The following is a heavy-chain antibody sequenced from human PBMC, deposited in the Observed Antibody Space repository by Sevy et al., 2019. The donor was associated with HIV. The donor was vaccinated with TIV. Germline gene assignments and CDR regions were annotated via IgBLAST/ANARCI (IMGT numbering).Heavy chain of an antibody. J-gene: IGHJ3*02. Sequence: GGSLRLSCAASGFTFDDYAMHWVRQAPGKGLEWVSGISWNSGSIGYADSVKGRFTISRDNAKNSLYLQMNSLRAEDMASYYCAKDDSGSYYGCAFDIWGQGTMVTVSS. D-gene: IGHD1-26*01. V-gene: IGHV3-9*03. CDR3: AKDDSGSYYGCAFDI. CDR1: GFTFDDYA. CDR2: ISWNSGSI.